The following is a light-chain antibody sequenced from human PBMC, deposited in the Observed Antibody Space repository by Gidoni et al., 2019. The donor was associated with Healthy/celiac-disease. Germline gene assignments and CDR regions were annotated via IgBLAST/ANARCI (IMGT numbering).Light chain of an antibody. CDR1: QSVSSSY. V-gene: IGKV3-20*01. J-gene: IGKJ4*01. CDR3: QQYGSSPLT. Sequence: IVLTQSPGTLSLSPGERATLSCRASQSVSSSYLVWYQQKPGQDPRLLIYGASSRATGIPDRFSGSGSGTDFTLTISRLEPEDFAVYYCQQYGSSPLTFGGXTKVEIK. CDR2: GAS.